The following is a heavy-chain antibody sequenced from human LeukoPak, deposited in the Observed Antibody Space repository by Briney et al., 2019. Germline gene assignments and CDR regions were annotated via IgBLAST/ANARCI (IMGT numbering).Heavy chain of an antibody. CDR3: ARHSTLGATLDY. D-gene: IGHD1-26*01. J-gene: IGHJ4*02. V-gene: IGHV4-39*01. Sequence: SETLSLTCTVSGGSISSSSYYWGWIRQPPGKGLEWIGSIYYSGSTYYNPSLKSRVTISVDTSKNQFSLKLSSVTAADTAVYYCARHSTLGATLDYWGQGTLVTVSS. CDR1: GGSISSSSYY. CDR2: IYYSGST.